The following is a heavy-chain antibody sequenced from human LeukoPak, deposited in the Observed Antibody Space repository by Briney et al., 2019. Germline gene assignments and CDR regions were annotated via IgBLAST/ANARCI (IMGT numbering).Heavy chain of an antibody. J-gene: IGHJ3*02. CDR3: ATAPYSGSYYDAFDI. V-gene: IGHV1-24*01. CDR1: GYTLTELS. CDR2: FDPEDGET. D-gene: IGHD1-26*01. Sequence: ASVKVSCKVSGYTLTELSMHWVRQAPGKGLEWTGGFDPEDGETIYAQKFQGRVTMTEDTSTGTAYMELSSLRSEDTAVYYCATAPYSGSYYDAFDIWGQGTMVTVSS.